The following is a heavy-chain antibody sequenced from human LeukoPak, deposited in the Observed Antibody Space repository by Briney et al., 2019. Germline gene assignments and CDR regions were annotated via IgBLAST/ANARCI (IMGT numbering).Heavy chain of an antibody. CDR1: GFTFDDYG. CDR2: INWSGGST. Sequence: GGSLRLSCAASGFTFDDYGMSWVRQAPGKGLEWVSGINWSGGSTGYADSVKGRFTISRDNAKNTLYLQMNSLRAEDSAVYYCASAYYHYYFDYWGQGTLVTVSS. CDR3: ASAYYHYYFDY. D-gene: IGHD3-16*01. J-gene: IGHJ4*02. V-gene: IGHV3-20*04.